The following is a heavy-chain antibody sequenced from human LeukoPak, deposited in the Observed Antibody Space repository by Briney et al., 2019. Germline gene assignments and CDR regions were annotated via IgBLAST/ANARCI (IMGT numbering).Heavy chain of an antibody. D-gene: IGHD2-2*01. CDR1: GYTFTSYD. CDR2: MNPNSGNT. Sequence: ASVKVSCKASGYTFTSYDINWVRQATGQGLEWMGWMNPNSGNTGYAQKFQGRVTMTRNTSISTAYMELSSLRSEDTAVYYCARDYFSIGAQLLQVPYNWFDPWGQGTLVTVSS. CDR3: ARDYFSIGAQLLQVPYNWFDP. V-gene: IGHV1-8*01. J-gene: IGHJ5*02.